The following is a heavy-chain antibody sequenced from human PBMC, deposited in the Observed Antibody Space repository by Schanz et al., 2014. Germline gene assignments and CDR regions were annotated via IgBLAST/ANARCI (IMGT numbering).Heavy chain of an antibody. D-gene: IGHD3-3*01. J-gene: IGHJ4*02. V-gene: IGHV1-18*01. CDR3: ARDRRFFDRDDLYYFDS. Sequence: QVQLAQSRAEVKKPGASVRVSCKASGYTFTTYAMSWVRQAPGQGLEWVGWISVYTGNTKYGQKLQGRVTMTTDTSTSTAYMALTDLRSDDTAVYYCARDRRFFDRDDLYYFDSWGQGTLVTVSS. CDR1: GYTFTTYA. CDR2: ISVYTGNT.